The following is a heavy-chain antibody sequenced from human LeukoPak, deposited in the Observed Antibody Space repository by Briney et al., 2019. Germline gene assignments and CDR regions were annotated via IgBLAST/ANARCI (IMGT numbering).Heavy chain of an antibody. D-gene: IGHD5-18*01. J-gene: IGHJ4*02. CDR3: ARGTVQLWLLDYFDY. CDR1: GFTFSSYA. Sequence: PGGSLRLSCAASGFTFSSYAMNWVRQAPGKGLEWVSYISSSSSTIYYADSVKGRFTISRDNAKNSLYLQMNSLRAEDTAVYYCARGTVQLWLLDYFDYWGQGTLVTVSS. V-gene: IGHV3-48*04. CDR2: ISSSSSTI.